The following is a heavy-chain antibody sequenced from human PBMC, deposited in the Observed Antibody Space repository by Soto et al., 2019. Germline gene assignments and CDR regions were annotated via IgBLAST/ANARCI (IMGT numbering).Heavy chain of an antibody. D-gene: IGHD2-15*01. Sequence: QVQLVQSGAEVKKPGSSVKVSCKASGGTFSSYAISWVRQAPGQGLEWMGGIIPIFGTANYAQKFQGRVTITADESTSTAYMELSSLRSEDTAVYYCARSIVVVVAATILRVDAFDIWGQGTMVTVSS. CDR1: GGTFSSYA. CDR2: IIPIFGTA. J-gene: IGHJ3*02. CDR3: ARSIVVVVAATILRVDAFDI. V-gene: IGHV1-69*01.